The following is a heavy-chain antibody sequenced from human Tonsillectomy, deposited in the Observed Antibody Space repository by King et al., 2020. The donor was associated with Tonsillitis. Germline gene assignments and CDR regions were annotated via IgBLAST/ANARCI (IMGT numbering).Heavy chain of an antibody. D-gene: IGHD3-22*01. V-gene: IGHV3-23*04. CDR2: ISGSGGST. CDR1: GFTFSSYA. J-gene: IGHJ4*02. Sequence: VQLVESGGGLVQPGGSLRLSCVASGFTFSSYAMSWVRQAPGKGLEGVSAISGSGGSTYYSDSVKGRFTISRDNSKNTLYLQMNSLRAEDTAVYYCAKAITMIVVVILDYWGQGTLVTVSS. CDR3: AKAITMIVVVILDY.